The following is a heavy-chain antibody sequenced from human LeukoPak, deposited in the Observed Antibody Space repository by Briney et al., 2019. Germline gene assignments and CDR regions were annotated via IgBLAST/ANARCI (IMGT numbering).Heavy chain of an antibody. CDR3: ATGYYDSSGYFYLLAFDI. D-gene: IGHD3-22*01. J-gene: IGHJ3*02. V-gene: IGHV1-24*01. CDR1: GYTLTELS. Sequence: ASVKVSCKVSGYTLTELSMHWVRQAPGKGLEWMGGFDPEDGETIYAQKFQGRVTMTEDTSTDTAYMELSSLRSEDTAVYYCATGYYDSSGYFYLLAFDIWGQGIMVTVSS. CDR2: FDPEDGET.